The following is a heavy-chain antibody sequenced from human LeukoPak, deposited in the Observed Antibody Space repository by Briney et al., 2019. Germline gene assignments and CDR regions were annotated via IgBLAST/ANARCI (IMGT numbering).Heavy chain of an antibody. D-gene: IGHD6-13*01. CDR3: ARRHSTRPRHGSYSSSWYGAIDI. V-gene: IGHV5-51*01. J-gene: IGHJ3*02. CDR1: GYSFTSYW. Sequence: GEAPKTPCNGLGYSFTSYWIGWVRQMPGQGVEWGVIIYPGYSDTRYRPSFPRQVTISTDMYISTAYLPWSSLKASDTAMYYCARRHSTRPRHGSYSSSWYGAIDIWGQGTMVTVSS. CDR2: IYPGYSDT.